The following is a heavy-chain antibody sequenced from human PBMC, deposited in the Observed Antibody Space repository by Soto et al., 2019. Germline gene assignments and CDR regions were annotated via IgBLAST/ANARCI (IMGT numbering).Heavy chain of an antibody. J-gene: IGHJ5*02. CDR2: ISSSSSYI. D-gene: IGHD6-13*01. Sequence: GGSLRLSCAASGFTFSSYSMNWVRQATGKGLEWVSSISSSSSYIYYADSVKGRFTISRDNAKNSLYLQMNSLRAEDTAVYYCARGSSAAAGTHGPWGQGTLVTVSS. CDR1: GFTFSSYS. V-gene: IGHV3-21*01. CDR3: ARGSSAAAGTHGP.